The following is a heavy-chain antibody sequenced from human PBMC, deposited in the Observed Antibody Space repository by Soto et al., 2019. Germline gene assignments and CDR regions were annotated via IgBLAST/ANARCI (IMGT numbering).Heavy chain of an antibody. CDR3: AGAGGYGYGEQTFDY. CDR1: GFTFSGYA. V-gene: IGHV3-33*01. CDR2: IWYDGTNT. J-gene: IGHJ4*02. Sequence: QVQLVESGGGVVQPGRSLRLSCAASGFTFSGYAMHWVRQAPGKGLEWVAVIWYDGTNTYYGDSVKGRFTVSRDNSKNTLGRQMSHLRVEDTAVYYCAGAGGYGYGEQTFDYCGQGTLVTVSS. D-gene: IGHD5-18*01.